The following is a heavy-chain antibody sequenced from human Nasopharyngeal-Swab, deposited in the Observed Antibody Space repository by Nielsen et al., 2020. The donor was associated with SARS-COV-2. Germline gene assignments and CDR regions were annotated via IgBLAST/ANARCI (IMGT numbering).Heavy chain of an antibody. CDR3: TRDLNHKIDY. CDR2: IPTDDNPT. J-gene: IGHJ4*02. V-gene: IGHV3-74*01. CDR1: GFTLSNFV. Sequence: GVLKISCVASGFTLSNFVMHWVRQVPGEGLVWVSRIPTDDNPTTYADSVKGRFTISRDDARYTLYLQMNSLRAEDTALYYCTRDLNHKIDYWGQGTLVTVSS. D-gene: IGHD1-14*01.